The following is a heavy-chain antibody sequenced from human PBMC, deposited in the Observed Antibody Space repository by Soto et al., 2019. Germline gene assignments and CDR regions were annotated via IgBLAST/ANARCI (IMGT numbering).Heavy chain of an antibody. D-gene: IGHD6-13*01. CDR1: GFTFDDYA. CDR3: AKVLDPGYSSSWYQN. J-gene: IGHJ4*02. V-gene: IGHV3-9*01. Sequence: PGGSLRLSCAAPGFTFDDYAMHWVRQAPGKGLEWVSGISWNSGSIGYADSVKGRFTISRDNAKNSLYLQMNSLRAEDTALYYCAKVLDPGYSSSWYQNWGQGTLVTVSS. CDR2: ISWNSGSI.